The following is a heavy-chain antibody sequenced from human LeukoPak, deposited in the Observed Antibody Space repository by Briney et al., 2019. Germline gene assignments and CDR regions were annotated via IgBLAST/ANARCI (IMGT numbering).Heavy chain of an antibody. CDR1: GFPFSRFY. CDR3: ARKDFSSGSFSY. D-gene: IGHD3-22*01. J-gene: IGHJ4*02. V-gene: IGHV3-11*04. CDR2: IGLSGYPL. Sequence: GGSLRLSCAVSGFPFSRFYMSWIRQALGKGLEWISYIGLSGYPLDYADSVRGRFTISRDNAKNSLYLEMNSLRAEDTAVYYCARKDFSSGSFSYWGQGTLVTVSS.